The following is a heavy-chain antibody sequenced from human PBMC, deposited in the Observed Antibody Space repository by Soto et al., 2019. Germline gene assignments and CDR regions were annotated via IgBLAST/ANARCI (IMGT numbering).Heavy chain of an antibody. CDR3: ARQGIAVAAEGAFDI. CDR1: GYSFTSYW. J-gene: IGHJ3*02. V-gene: IGHV5-51*01. D-gene: IGHD6-19*01. CDR2: IYPGDSDT. Sequence: GESLKISCKGSGYSFTSYWIDWVRQMPGKGLEWMGIIYPGDSDTRYSPSFQGQVTISADKSISTAYLQWSSLKASDTAMYYCARQGIAVAAEGAFDIWGQGTMVTVSS.